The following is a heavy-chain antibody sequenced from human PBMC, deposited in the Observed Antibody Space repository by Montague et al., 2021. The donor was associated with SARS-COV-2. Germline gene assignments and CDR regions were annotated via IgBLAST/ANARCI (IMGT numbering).Heavy chain of an antibody. Sequence: SLRLSCAASGFSFDIYAMSWVRQAPGQGLQWVSAIGDSGHATYYADPVKGRFTVSRDTSKSAMFLHMTSLRVADSGVYFCAKGGWGTVWDYWGQGTLVTVSS. J-gene: IGHJ4*02. D-gene: IGHD7-27*01. CDR3: AKGGWGTVWDY. CDR2: IGDSGHAT. V-gene: IGHV3-23*01. CDR1: GFSFDIYA.